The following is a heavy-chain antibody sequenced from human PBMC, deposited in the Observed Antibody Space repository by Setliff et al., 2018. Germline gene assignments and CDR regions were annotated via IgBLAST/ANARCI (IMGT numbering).Heavy chain of an antibody. V-gene: IGHV5-51*01. J-gene: IGHJ6*03. CDR3: ARVGDYMGFYYNYYMDV. D-gene: IGHD3-10*01. CDR2: IYPGDSDT. Sequence: LGESLKISCKGSGYSFTSYWIGWVRQMPGKGLEWMGIIYPGDSDTRYSPSFQGQVTISADKSISTAYLQWSSLKASDTAMYYCARVGDYMGFYYNYYMDVWGKGATVTVSS. CDR1: GYSFTSYW.